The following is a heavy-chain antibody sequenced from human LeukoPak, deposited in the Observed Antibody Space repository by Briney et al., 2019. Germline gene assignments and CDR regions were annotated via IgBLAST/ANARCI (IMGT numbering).Heavy chain of an antibody. CDR3: ARDDSGSYSAW. D-gene: IGHD1-26*01. CDR1: GYTFTGYY. V-gene: IGHV1-2*02. Sequence: GASVKVSCKASGYTFTGYYMHWVRQAPGQGLEWMGWINPNSGGTNYAQKFQGRVTMTRDTSISTAYMELSSLGSDDTAVYYCARDDSGSYSAWWGQGTLVIVSS. J-gene: IGHJ1*01. CDR2: INPNSGGT.